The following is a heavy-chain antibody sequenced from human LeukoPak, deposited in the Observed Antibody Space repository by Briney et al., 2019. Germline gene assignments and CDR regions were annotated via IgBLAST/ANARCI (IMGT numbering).Heavy chain of an antibody. Sequence: SETLSLTCTVSGGSISSSSYYWGWIRQPPGKGLEWIGSIYYSGSTYYNPSLKSRVTISVDTSKNQFSLKLSSVTAADTAVYYCARLPNCYDSSGYYYYFDYWGQGTLVTVSS. D-gene: IGHD3-22*01. CDR1: GGSISSSSYY. J-gene: IGHJ4*02. CDR2: IYYSGST. CDR3: ARLPNCYDSSGYYYYFDY. V-gene: IGHV4-39*01.